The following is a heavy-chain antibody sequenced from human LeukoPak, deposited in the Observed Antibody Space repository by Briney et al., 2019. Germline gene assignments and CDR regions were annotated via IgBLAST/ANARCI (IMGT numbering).Heavy chain of an antibody. CDR3: AKDLGTLTIILAY. CDR1: GFTFSTYG. V-gene: IGHV3-30*02. D-gene: IGHD3-10*01. CDR2: IGYDGREK. J-gene: IGHJ4*02. Sequence: GGSLRLSCAASGFTFSTYGMHWVRQAPGKGLEWVALIGYDGREKYHTDSVKGRFTISRGNSKNTLYLQMNSLRAEDTAVYYCAKDLGTLTIILAYWGQGTLVTVSS.